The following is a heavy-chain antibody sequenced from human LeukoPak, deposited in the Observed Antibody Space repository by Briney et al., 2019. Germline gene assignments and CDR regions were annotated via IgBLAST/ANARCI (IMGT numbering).Heavy chain of an antibody. CDR3: ARSSRLLNWFDP. Sequence: SETLSLTCAVYGGSFSGYYWSWIRQPPGKGLEWIGEINHSGSTNYNPSLKSRVTISVDTSKNQFSLKLSSVTAADTAVYYCARSSRLLNWFDPWGQETLVTVSS. V-gene: IGHV4-34*01. CDR1: GGSFSGYY. J-gene: IGHJ5*02. CDR2: INHSGST.